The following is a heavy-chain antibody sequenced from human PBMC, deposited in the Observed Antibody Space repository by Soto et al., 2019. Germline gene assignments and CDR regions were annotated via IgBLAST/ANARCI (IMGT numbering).Heavy chain of an antibody. J-gene: IGHJ6*03. Sequence: GASVKPTSKASGGTISSYTISWVRQATGQGLEWMGRIIPILGIANYAQKFQGRVTITADKSTSTAYMELSSLRSEDTAVYYCARSAVPAAKNYYYYMDVWGKGTTVTVSS. CDR2: IIPILGIA. D-gene: IGHD2-2*01. CDR3: ARSAVPAAKNYYYYMDV. CDR1: GGTISSYT. V-gene: IGHV1-69*02.